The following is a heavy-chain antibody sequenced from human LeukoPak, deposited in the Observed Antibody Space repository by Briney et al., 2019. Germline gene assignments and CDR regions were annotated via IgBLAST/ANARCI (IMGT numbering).Heavy chain of an antibody. J-gene: IGHJ4*02. V-gene: IGHV4-39*01. CDR3: ARQICGGDCYEYYFDY. CDR1: GGSIRSSSHY. Sequence: SETLSLTCTVSGGSIRSSSHYWGWIRQPPGKGLEWIGSIYHGGSTYYNPSLKSRVTISVDTSKNQFSLKLSSVTAADTAVYYCARQICGGDCYEYYFDYWGQGTLVTVSS. CDR2: IYHGGST. D-gene: IGHD2-21*02.